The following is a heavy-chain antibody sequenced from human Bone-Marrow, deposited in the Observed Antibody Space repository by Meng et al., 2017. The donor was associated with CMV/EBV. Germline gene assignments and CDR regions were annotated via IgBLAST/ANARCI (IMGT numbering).Heavy chain of an antibody. CDR1: GFTFNSYG. D-gene: IGHD6-6*01. CDR2: TWYDGSNK. V-gene: IGHV3-30*02. Sequence: GGSLRLSCAAPGFTFNSYGMHWVRQAPGKGLEWVTFTWYDGSNKYYADSVKGRFTISRDNSKNTLYLQMNSLITEDTAVYYCAKVSIAASGHFDYWGQGTLVTVSS. J-gene: IGHJ4*02. CDR3: AKVSIAASGHFDY.